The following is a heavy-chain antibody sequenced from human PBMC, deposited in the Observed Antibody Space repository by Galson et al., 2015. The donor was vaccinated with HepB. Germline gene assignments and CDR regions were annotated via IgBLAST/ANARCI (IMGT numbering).Heavy chain of an antibody. V-gene: IGHV3-11*04. CDR1: GFTFSDYY. J-gene: IGHJ4*02. D-gene: IGHD6-13*01. CDR3: ARYRVAAGRHFDS. Sequence: SLRLSCAASGFTFSDYYMSWIRQAPGKGLEWVSYISRTGSNISYADSVKGRFTISRDNAKNSLYLQMNSLRAEDTAVYYCARYRVAAGRHFDSWGQGTLVTVS. CDR2: ISRTGSNI.